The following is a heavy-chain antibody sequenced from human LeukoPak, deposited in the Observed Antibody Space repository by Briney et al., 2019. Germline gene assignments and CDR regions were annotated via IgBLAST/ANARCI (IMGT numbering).Heavy chain of an antibody. V-gene: IGHV3-20*04. CDR1: GFTFDDYG. Sequence: SGGSLRLSCAASGFTFDDYGMSWVRQAPGKGLEWVSGINWDGGVIIYADSVKGRFTSSRDNAKNSLYLQMNSLRAEDTALYYCVRGYSSGYYFDFWGQGTLVTVSS. D-gene: IGHD3-22*01. J-gene: IGHJ4*02. CDR3: VRGYSSGYYFDF. CDR2: INWDGGVI.